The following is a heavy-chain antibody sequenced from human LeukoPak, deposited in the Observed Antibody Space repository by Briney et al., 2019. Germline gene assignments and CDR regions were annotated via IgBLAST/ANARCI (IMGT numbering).Heavy chain of an antibody. D-gene: IGHD4-17*01. CDR3: ARHDYCDYGSHDY. J-gene: IGHJ4*02. Sequence: PSETLSLTCTVSGGSISSSSYYWGWIRQPPGKGLEWIGSIYYSGSTYYYPSLKSRVTISVDTSKNQFSLKLSSVTAADTAVYYCARHDYCDYGSHDYWGQGTLVTVSS. CDR1: GGSISSSSYY. V-gene: IGHV4-39*07. CDR2: IYYSGST.